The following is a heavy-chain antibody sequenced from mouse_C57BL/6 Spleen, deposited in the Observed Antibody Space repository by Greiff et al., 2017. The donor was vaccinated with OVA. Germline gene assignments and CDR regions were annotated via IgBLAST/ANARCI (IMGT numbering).Heavy chain of an antibody. Sequence: VQLQQPGAELVKPGASVTLSCKASGYTFTSYWMHWVKQRPGRGLEWIGRIDPTSGGTKYNETFKSKATLTVDKPSSTASMQLSSLTSEDSAVYDWARNGYPHWCVDDGGTGTTVTVSS. J-gene: IGHJ1*03. V-gene: IGHV1-72*01. CDR2: IDPTSGGT. CDR3: ARNGYPHWCVDD. CDR1: GYTFTSYW. D-gene: IGHD2-2*01.